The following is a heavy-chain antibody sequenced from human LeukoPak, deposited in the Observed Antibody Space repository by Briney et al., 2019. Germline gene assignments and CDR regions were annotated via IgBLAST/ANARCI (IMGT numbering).Heavy chain of an antibody. CDR1: GYTFNSYG. Sequence: GASVEVSCKASGYTFNSYGISWVRQAPGQGLEWMGWINSYTGTTNYGQKFQGRVTMTTDTSMSTAYIELRSLRSDDTAVYYCARGKTIRVADPFDYWGQGTLVTVSS. J-gene: IGHJ4*02. D-gene: IGHD6-19*01. CDR2: INSYTGTT. CDR3: ARGKTIRVADPFDY. V-gene: IGHV1-18*01.